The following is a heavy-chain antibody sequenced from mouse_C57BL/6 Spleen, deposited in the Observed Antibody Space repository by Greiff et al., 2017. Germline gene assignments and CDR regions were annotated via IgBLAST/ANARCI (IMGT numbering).Heavy chain of an antibody. J-gene: IGHJ2*01. CDR1: GYTFTSYD. CDR3: ARSGFPSFDY. V-gene: IGHV1-85*01. CDR2: IYPRDGST. Sequence: LVESGPELVKPGASVKLSCKASGYTFTSYDINWVKQRPGQGLEWIGWIYPRDGSTKYNEKFKGKATLTVDPSSSTAYMERHSLTSEDSAVYFCARSGFPSFDYWGQGTTLTVSS. D-gene: IGHD3-1*01.